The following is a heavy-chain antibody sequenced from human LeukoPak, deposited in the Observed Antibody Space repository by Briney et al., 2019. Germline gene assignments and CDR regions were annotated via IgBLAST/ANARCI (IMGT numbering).Heavy chain of an antibody. Sequence: SETLSLTCTVSGDSISRYYWSWIRQPPGKGLECLGYMYHSGITNYNPSLKSRVTMSVDTSKSQFSLKLKSVTAADTAVYYCAKMGNYYDASGYFDWWGQGTLVTVSS. V-gene: IGHV4-59*01. J-gene: IGHJ4*02. CDR1: GDSISRYY. CDR2: MYHSGIT. D-gene: IGHD3-22*01. CDR3: AKMGNYYDASGYFDW.